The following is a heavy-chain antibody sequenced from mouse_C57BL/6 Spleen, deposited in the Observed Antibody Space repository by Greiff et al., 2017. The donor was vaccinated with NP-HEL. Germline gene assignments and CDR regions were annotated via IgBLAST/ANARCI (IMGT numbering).Heavy chain of an antibody. V-gene: IGHV1-59*01. D-gene: IGHD1-1*01. CDR3: ARDGSIHWYFDV. CDR2: IDPSDSYT. J-gene: IGHJ1*03. CDR1: GYTFTSYW. Sequence: QVQLKQPGAELVRPGTSVKLSCKASGYTFTSYWMHWVKQRPGQGLEWIGVIDPSDSYTNYNQKFKGKATLTVDTSSSTAYMQISSLTSEDSAVYYCARDGSIHWYFDVWGTGTTVTVSS.